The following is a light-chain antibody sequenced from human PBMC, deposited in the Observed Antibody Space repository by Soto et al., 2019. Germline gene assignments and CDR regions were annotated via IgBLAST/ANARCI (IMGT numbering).Light chain of an antibody. J-gene: IGLJ3*02. Sequence: QSVLTQPPSASGTPGQRVTISCSGSSSNIGSNYVYWYQQLPRTAPKLLIYRNNHRPSGVRDRFSGSKSGTSASLAISGLRSEDEADYYCAAWDDSLSGSWVFGGGTKLTVL. CDR2: RNN. CDR3: AAWDDSLSGSWV. CDR1: SSNIGSNY. V-gene: IGLV1-47*01.